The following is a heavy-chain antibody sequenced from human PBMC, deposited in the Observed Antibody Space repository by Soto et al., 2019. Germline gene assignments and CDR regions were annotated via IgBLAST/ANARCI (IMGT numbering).Heavy chain of an antibody. J-gene: IGHJ3*02. Sequence: GGSLRLSCAATGFIFSNYGMHWVRQAAGKGLEWVAVIWYDGTNKYYADSVKGRFTISRDNSKNALYLQMNSLRAEDMAVYYCARAGDIVMGTHELGAFDIWGQGTVVTVSS. V-gene: IGHV3-33*01. D-gene: IGHD5-18*01. CDR1: GFIFSNYG. CDR2: IWYDGTNK. CDR3: ARAGDIVMGTHELGAFDI.